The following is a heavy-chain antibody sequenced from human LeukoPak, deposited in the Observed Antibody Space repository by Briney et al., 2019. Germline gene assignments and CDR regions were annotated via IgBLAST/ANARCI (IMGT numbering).Heavy chain of an antibody. CDR1: GFTLRSYA. Sequence: GGSLRLSCAASGFTLRSYAMSWVGQAQGRGLEWVSAISGSGGSTYYADSVKGRFTISRDNSKNTLYLQMNSLRAEDTAVYYCAKYSGSLYYFDYWGQGTLVTVSS. V-gene: IGHV3-23*01. J-gene: IGHJ4*02. D-gene: IGHD1-26*01. CDR2: ISGSGGST. CDR3: AKYSGSLYYFDY.